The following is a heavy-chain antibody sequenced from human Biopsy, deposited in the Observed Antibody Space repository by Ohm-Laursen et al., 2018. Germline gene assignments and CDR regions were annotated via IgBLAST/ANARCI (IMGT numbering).Heavy chain of an antibody. D-gene: IGHD3-9*01. CDR1: GGTFSNYG. V-gene: IGHV1-69*06. CDR3: ATKLTGYFHH. J-gene: IGHJ1*01. CDR2: NIPILGTG. Sequence: ESSVTVSCKAPGGTFSNYGVNWVRQAPGQGLEWLGGNIPILGTGNYAQKFQDRVTVAADISTSTATMELRSLRFDDTAVYYCATKLTGYFHHWGQGTLVIVSS.